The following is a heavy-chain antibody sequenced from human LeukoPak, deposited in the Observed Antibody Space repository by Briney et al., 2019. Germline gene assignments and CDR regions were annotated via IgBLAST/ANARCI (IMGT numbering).Heavy chain of an antibody. V-gene: IGHV3-30*02. Sequence: GGTLRLSCAASGFTFSSYGMSWVRQAPGKGLEWVAFIRYDGSNKYYADSVKGRFTISRDNTKNTLYLQMNSLRAEDTAVYYCAKDGGSDPDAFDIWGHGTMVTVSS. CDR1: GFTFSSYG. J-gene: IGHJ3*02. D-gene: IGHD2-15*01. CDR2: IRYDGSNK. CDR3: AKDGGSDPDAFDI.